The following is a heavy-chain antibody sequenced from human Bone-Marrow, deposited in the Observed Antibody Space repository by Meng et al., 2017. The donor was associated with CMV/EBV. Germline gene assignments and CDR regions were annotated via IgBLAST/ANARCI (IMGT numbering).Heavy chain of an antibody. CDR3: ASDLSRGDCSSTSCYPNFDY. CDR2: IKQDGSEK. CDR1: GFTFSSYW. V-gene: IGHV3-7*01. J-gene: IGHJ4*02. D-gene: IGHD2-2*01. Sequence: GESLKISCAASGFTFSSYWMSWVRQAPGKGLEWVANIKQDGSEKYYVDSVKGRFSISRDNAKNTLYLQMNSLRAEDTAVYYCASDLSRGDCSSTSCYPNFDYWGQGTLVTVSS.